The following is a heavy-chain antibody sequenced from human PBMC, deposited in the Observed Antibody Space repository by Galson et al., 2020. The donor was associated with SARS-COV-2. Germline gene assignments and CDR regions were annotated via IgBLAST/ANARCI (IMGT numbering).Heavy chain of an antibody. D-gene: IGHD2-8*01. Sequence: ETSETRSLTCTVSGGSFSAGTYYWSWIRQPPGKGLEWIGFIYETGSTNYNPSLESRVTISIHTSKNQFSLRLSSVTAADTALYYCARLPRMRGPNEYFDYWGQGTLVTVSS. CDR2: IYETGST. CDR3: ARLPRMRGPNEYFDY. CDR1: GGSFSAGTYY. J-gene: IGHJ4*02. V-gene: IGHV4-61*01.